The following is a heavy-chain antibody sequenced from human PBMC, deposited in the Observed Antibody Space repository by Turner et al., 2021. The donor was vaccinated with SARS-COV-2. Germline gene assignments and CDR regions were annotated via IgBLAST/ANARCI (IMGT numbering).Heavy chain of an antibody. CDR3: ASQEALVPSYYYYYYGMDV. J-gene: IGHJ6*02. CDR2: IYDSGST. V-gene: IGHV4-39*01. CDR1: GGSISSSSYY. Sequence: QLHLQESGPGLVKPSEPLSLTCTVPGGSISSSSYYWGWIRQHPGKGLEWIGSIYDSGSTYYNPSLKSRVTISVDTSKNQFSLKLSSVTAADTAVYYCASQEALVPSYYYYYYGMDVWGQGTTVTVSS. D-gene: IGHD3-10*01.